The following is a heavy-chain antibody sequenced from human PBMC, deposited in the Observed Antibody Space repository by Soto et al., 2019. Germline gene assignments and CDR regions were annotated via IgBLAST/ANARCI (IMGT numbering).Heavy chain of an antibody. CDR2: IYYSGST. D-gene: IGHD2-2*01. CDR1: GGSISSSSYY. CDR3: ARREVVPAAMPFDY. J-gene: IGHJ4*02. V-gene: IGHV4-39*01. Sequence: QLQLQESGPGLVKPSETLSLTCTVSGGSISSSSYYWGWIRQPPGKGLEWIGSIYYSGSTYYNPSLESRVTISVDTSKNQFSLKLSSVTAADTAVYYCARREVVPAAMPFDYWGQGTLVTVSS.